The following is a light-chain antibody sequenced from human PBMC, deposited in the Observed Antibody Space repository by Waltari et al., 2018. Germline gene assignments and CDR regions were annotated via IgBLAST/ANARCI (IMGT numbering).Light chain of an antibody. CDR3: AAWDDSLNGWV. Sequence: QSVLTQPISVSAAPRQRVPISCAGSGSNVENNAVNSYQFLPDKTPRLLIYYDDLLPSGVSGRFSGSKSGTSASLAISGLQSEDEADYYCAAWDDSLNGWVFGGGTKLTVL. V-gene: IGLV1-36*01. CDR2: YDD. CDR1: GSNVENNA. J-gene: IGLJ3*02.